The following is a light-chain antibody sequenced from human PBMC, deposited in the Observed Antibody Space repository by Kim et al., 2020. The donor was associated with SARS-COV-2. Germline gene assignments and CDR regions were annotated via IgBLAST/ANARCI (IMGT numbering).Light chain of an antibody. CDR2: SNN. J-gene: IGLJ3*02. V-gene: IGLV1-47*02. CDR3: AAWDDSLSAWV. CDR1: SANIGSNS. Sequence: QGVTISCSGSSANIGSNSVYWYQQLPGTAPKLRIYSNNQRPSGVPDRFSGFKSGTSASLAISGLRSEDEADYYCAAWDDSLSAWVFGGGTQLTVL.